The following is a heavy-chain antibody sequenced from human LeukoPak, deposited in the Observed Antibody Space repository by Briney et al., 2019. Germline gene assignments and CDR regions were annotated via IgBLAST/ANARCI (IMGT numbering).Heavy chain of an antibody. J-gene: IGHJ4*02. V-gene: IGHV3-23*01. Sequence: GGSLRLSCAGSGFTFSSYAMSWVRQAPGKGLEWVSGLRDNGDTTYYADSAKGRFTISRDNSKNTLYLQMNSLRAEDTALYYCAKARGYSSSSSFGYSGQGILVTVSS. CDR2: LRDNGDTT. D-gene: IGHD6-13*01. CDR1: GFTFSSYA. CDR3: AKARGYSSSSSFGY.